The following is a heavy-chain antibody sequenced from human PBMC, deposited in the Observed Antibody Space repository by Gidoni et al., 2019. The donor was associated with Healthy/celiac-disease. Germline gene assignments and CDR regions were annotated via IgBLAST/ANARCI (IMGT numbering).Heavy chain of an antibody. V-gene: IGHV3-21*01. CDR2: ISSSSSYI. D-gene: IGHD3-9*01. J-gene: IGHJ5*02. Sequence: EVQLVESGGGLVKPGGSLRLSCAASGFTFRSYSMNWVRQAPGKGLEWVSSISSSSSYIYYADSVKGRFTISRDNAKNSLYLQMNSLRAEDTAVYYCARGDYDILTYNWFDPWGQGTLVTVSS. CDR1: GFTFRSYS. CDR3: ARGDYDILTYNWFDP.